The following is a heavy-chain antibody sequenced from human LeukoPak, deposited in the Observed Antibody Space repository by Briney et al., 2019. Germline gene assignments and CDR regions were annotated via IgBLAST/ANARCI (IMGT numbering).Heavy chain of an antibody. CDR1: AFTFSSYA. D-gene: IGHD3-9*01. Sequence: GGSLRLSCSASAFTFSSYAMHWVRQAPGKGLEYVSAISSNGGSTYYADSVKGRFTISRDNSKNTLYLQMSSLRAEDTAVYYCHVGLYDILTGYFTNWFDPWGQGTLVTVSS. CDR2: ISSNGGST. CDR3: HVGLYDILTGYFTNWFDP. V-gene: IGHV3-64D*06. J-gene: IGHJ5*02.